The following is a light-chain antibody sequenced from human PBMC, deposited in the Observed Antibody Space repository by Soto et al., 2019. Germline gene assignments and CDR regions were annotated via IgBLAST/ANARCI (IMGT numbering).Light chain of an antibody. CDR3: QQYNNWPPWT. V-gene: IGKV3-15*01. CDR2: GAS. J-gene: IGKJ1*01. CDR1: QSVFSS. Sequence: DIVMTQSPVTLSVSPGERATLSCRASQSVFSSLAWYQQKPGQAPRLLIYGASTRATGIPARFSGSGSGTDFTLTISSLQSEDFAVYYCQQYNNWPPWTFGQGTKVDIK.